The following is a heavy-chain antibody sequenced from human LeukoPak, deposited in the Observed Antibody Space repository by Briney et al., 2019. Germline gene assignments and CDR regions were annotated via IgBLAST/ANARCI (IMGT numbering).Heavy chain of an antibody. Sequence: PGGSLRLSCAASGFTFSSYSMNWVRQAPGKGLERVSSISSSSSYIYYADSVKGRFTISRDNAKNSLYLQMNSLRAEDTAVYYCAKDISKIGYCSSTSCYAFDIWGQGTMVTVSS. CDR1: GFTFSSYS. CDR2: ISSSSSYI. J-gene: IGHJ3*02. D-gene: IGHD2-2*03. V-gene: IGHV3-21*01. CDR3: AKDISKIGYCSSTSCYAFDI.